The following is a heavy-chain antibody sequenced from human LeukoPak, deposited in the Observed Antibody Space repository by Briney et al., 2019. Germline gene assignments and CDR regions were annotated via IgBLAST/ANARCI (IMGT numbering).Heavy chain of an antibody. Sequence: PGGSLRLSCAASGFTFSSYAMSWVRQAPGKGLEWVSAISGSGGSTYYADSVKGRFTISRDNSKNTLFLQMNSLRAEDTAVYYCARDREWEDAFDIWGQGTMVTVSS. CDR1: GFTFSSYA. V-gene: IGHV3-23*01. CDR2: ISGSGGST. CDR3: ARDREWEDAFDI. J-gene: IGHJ3*02. D-gene: IGHD1-26*01.